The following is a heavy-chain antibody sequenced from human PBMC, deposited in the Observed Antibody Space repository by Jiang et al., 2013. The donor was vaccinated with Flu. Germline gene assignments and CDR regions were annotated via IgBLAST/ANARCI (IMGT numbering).Heavy chain of an antibody. Sequence: SRVTISVDTSKNQFSLKLSSVTAADTAVYYCARDYPRTKWDAFDIWGQGTVVTVSS. CDR3: ARDYPRTKWDAFDI. J-gene: IGHJ3*02. V-gene: IGHV4-59*01. D-gene: IGHD1-26*01.